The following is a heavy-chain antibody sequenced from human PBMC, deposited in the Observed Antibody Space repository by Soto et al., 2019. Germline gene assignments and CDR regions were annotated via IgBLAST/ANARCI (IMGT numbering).Heavy chain of an antibody. CDR2: IIPIFGTA. V-gene: IGHV1-69*13. Sequence: ASVKVSCKASGGTFSSYAISWVRQAPGQGLEWMGGIIPIFGTANYAQKFQGRVTITADESTSTAYMELSSLRSEDTAVYYCARVRVDDSSGYYPTLYYYYYYGMDVWGQGTTVTVSS. CDR1: GGTFSSYA. CDR3: ARVRVDDSSGYYPTLYYYYYYGMDV. D-gene: IGHD3-22*01. J-gene: IGHJ6*02.